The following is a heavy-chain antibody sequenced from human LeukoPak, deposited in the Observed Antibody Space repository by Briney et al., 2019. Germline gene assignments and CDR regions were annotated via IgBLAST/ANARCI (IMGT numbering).Heavy chain of an antibody. D-gene: IGHD3-10*01. Sequence: GGSLRLSCAASGFTFNSYAMSWVRQAPGKGLEWVSAISGSGGSTYYADSVKSRFTISRDNSKNTLYLQMNSLRAEDTAVYYCAKGFSVGRFGELLSRRYYYGMDVWGQGTTVTVSS. CDR2: ISGSGGST. V-gene: IGHV3-23*01. CDR3: AKGFSVGRFGELLSRRYYYGMDV. J-gene: IGHJ6*02. CDR1: GFTFNSYA.